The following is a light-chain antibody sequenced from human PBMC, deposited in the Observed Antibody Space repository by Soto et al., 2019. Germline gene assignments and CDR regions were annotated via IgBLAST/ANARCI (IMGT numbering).Light chain of an antibody. V-gene: IGKV3-20*01. CDR1: QSVSSSY. J-gene: IGKJ1*01. Sequence: EIVLTQSPGTLSLSPGERAXXXXXXSQSVSSSYLAWYQQKPGQAPRLLIYGAXSMXTGXPDRFSGSGSGTDFTLTISRLEPEDFAVYYCQQYHSSPRTFGQGTKVDIK. CDR3: QQYHSSPRT. CDR2: GAX.